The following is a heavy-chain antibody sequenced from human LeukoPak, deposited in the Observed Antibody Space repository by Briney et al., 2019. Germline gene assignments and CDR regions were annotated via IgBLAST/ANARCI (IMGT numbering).Heavy chain of an antibody. D-gene: IGHD3-16*01. CDR1: GFTLSSYG. CDR3: AKDLGTFDYMDV. CDR2: IWYDGSNK. J-gene: IGHJ6*03. V-gene: IGHV3-33*06. Sequence: GGSLRLSCAASGFTLSSYGMHWVRQAPGKGLEWVAVIWYDGSNKYYADSVKGRFTISRDSSKNTLYLQMNSLRAEDTAVYYCAKDLGTFDYMDVWGKGTTVTVSS.